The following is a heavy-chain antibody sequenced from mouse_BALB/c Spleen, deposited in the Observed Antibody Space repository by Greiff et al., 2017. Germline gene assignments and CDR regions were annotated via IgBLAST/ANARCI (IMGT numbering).Heavy chain of an antibody. V-gene: IGHV1-54*01. Sequence: VKLMESGAELVRPGTSVKVSCKASGYAFTNYLIEWVKQRPGQGLEWIGVINPGSGGTNYNEKFKGKATLTADKSSSTAYMQLSSLTSDDSAVYFCARSGGNYRFAYWGQGTLVTVSA. CDR2: INPGSGGT. D-gene: IGHD2-1*01. J-gene: IGHJ3*01. CDR1: GYAFTNYL. CDR3: ARSGGNYRFAY.